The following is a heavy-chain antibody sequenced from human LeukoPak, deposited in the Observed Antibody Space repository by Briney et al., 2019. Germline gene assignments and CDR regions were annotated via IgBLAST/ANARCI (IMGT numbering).Heavy chain of an antibody. Sequence: PSETLSLTCTVSDGSISSGNYYWSWIRQPAGKGLEWVGRIYNNGSTNYNPSLESRVTMSLDTSKNQFSLKLSSVTAADTAVYYCARLDKGIKAAHFDYWGQGTLVTVSS. CDR1: DGSISSGNYY. CDR3: ARLDKGIKAAHFDY. V-gene: IGHV4-61*02. D-gene: IGHD6-25*01. J-gene: IGHJ4*02. CDR2: IYNNGST.